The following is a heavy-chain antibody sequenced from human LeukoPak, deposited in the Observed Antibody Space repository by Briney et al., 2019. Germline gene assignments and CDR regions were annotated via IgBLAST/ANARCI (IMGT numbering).Heavy chain of an antibody. CDR3: AKGESRGYSFGPDH. CDR2: ISWNSGTI. V-gene: IGHV3-9*01. CDR1: SSGDYY. J-gene: IGHJ4*02. D-gene: IGHD5-18*01. Sequence: SSGDYYWSWIRQPPGKGLEWVSGISWNSGTIGYADSVKGRFTISRDNAKNSLYLQMNSLRAEDTALYYCAKGESRGYSFGPDHWGQGNLVTVSS.